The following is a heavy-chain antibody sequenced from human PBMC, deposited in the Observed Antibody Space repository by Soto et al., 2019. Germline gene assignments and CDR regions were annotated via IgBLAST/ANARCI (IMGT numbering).Heavy chain of an antibody. V-gene: IGHV3-30*18. J-gene: IGHJ4*02. CDR1: GFTFSSYG. D-gene: IGHD3-22*01. Sequence: GGSLRLSCAASGFTFSSYGMHWVRQAPGKGLEWVAVISYDGSNKYYADSVKGRFTISRDNSKNTLYLQMNSLRAEDTAVYYCAKDFAAYYYDSSGYCDYWGQGTLVTVS. CDR2: ISYDGSNK. CDR3: AKDFAAYYYDSSGYCDY.